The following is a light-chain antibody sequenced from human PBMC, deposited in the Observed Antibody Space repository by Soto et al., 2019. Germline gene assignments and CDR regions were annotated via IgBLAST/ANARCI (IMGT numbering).Light chain of an antibody. Sequence: EIVLTQSPATLSLSPGERATLSCRASQSIGLAIAWYHQAPGQAPRLLIYGASNRATGIPDRFSGSGSGTDFTLTISRLEPEDFAVYYCQQYGGSLTFGGGTKVDIK. V-gene: IGKV3-20*01. CDR1: QSIGLA. CDR3: QQYGGSLT. CDR2: GAS. J-gene: IGKJ4*01.